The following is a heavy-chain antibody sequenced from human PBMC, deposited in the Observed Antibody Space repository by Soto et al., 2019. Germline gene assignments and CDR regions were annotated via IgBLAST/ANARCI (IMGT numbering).Heavy chain of an antibody. V-gene: IGHV2-5*02. CDR1: GFSLSTSEVG. CDR3: AHAPGIAVTTNWFDP. CDR2: IYWDDDK. J-gene: IGHJ5*02. Sequence: QITLKESGPTLVKPTQTLTLTCTFSGFSLSTSEVGVGWIRQPPGKALQWLALIYWDDDKRYSPSLKSRLTITKDTSKNQVVLTMTNMDPVDTTTYYCAHAPGIAVTTNWFDPWCQGILVTVSS. D-gene: IGHD6-19*01.